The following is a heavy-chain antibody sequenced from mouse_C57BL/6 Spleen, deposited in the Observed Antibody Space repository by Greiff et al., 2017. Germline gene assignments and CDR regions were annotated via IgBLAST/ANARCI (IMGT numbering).Heavy chain of an antibody. Sequence: EVKLVASGGGLVNPGGSLQLSCAASGFTFSDYGMHWVRQAPEKGLEWVAYLSSGSSTIYYADTEKGRFTISRDNDKNTLFLQMTSLRSEDTAMYYGARMVTGAMDYWGQGTSVTVSS. CDR1: GFTFSDYG. D-gene: IGHD2-2*01. CDR2: LSSGSSTI. J-gene: IGHJ4*01. V-gene: IGHV5-17*01. CDR3: ARMVTGAMDY.